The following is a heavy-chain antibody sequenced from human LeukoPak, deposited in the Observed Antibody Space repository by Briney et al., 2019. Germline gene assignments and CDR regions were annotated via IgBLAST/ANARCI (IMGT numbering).Heavy chain of an antibody. CDR1: GGSISSYY. CDR3: ATQTGGQLAIDY. D-gene: IGHD6-13*01. V-gene: IGHV4-59*08. CDR2: IYYSGST. J-gene: IGHJ4*02. Sequence: PSETLSLTCTVSGGSISSYYWSWIRQPPGKGLEWIGYIYYSGSTDYNPSLKSRVTISVDTSKNQFSLKLSSVTAADTAVYYCATQTGGQLAIDYWGQGTLVTVSS.